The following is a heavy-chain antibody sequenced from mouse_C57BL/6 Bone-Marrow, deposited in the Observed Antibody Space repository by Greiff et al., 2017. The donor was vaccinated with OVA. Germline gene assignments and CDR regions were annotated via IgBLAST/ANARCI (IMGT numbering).Heavy chain of an antibody. CDR2: ISDGGSYT. J-gene: IGHJ4*01. Sequence: EVQLVESGGGLVKPGGSLKLSCAASGFTFSSYAMSWVRQTPEKRLEWVATISDGGSYTYYPDNVKGRFTISRDNAKNNLYLQMSDLKSEDTAMYYCARDRCYGNYPHYYAMDYGGQGTSVTVSS. CDR1: GFTFSSYA. CDR3: ARDRCYGNYPHYYAMDY. V-gene: IGHV5-4*01. D-gene: IGHD2-1*01.